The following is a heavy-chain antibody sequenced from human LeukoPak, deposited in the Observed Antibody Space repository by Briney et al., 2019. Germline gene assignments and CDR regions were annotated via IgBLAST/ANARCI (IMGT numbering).Heavy chain of an antibody. D-gene: IGHD1-7*01. CDR3: ARVPYNWNFGRYMDV. CDR1: GGSFSGYY. CDR2: INHSGST. J-gene: IGHJ6*03. V-gene: IGHV4-34*01. Sequence: PSETLSLTCAVYGGSFSGYYWSWIRQPPGKGLEWIGEINHSGSTNYNPSLKSRVTISVDTSKNQFSLKLSSVTAADTAVYYCARVPYNWNFGRYMDVWGKGTTVTVSS.